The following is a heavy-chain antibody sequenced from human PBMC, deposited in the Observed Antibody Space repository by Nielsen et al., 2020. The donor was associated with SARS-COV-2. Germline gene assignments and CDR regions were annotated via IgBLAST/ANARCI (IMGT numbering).Heavy chain of an antibody. Sequence: SETLSLTCTVSGGSISSYYWGWIRQPPGKGLEWIGSIYYSGSTYYNPSLKSRVTISVDTSKNQFSLKLSSVTAADTAVYYCARRSGRFGELFPFDYWGQGTLVTVSS. V-gene: IGHV4-39*01. D-gene: IGHD3-10*01. CDR1: GGSISSYY. CDR3: ARRSGRFGELFPFDY. J-gene: IGHJ4*02. CDR2: IYYSGST.